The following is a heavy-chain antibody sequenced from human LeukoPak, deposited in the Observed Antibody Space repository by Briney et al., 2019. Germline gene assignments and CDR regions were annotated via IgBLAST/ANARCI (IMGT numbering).Heavy chain of an antibody. CDR1: GFSFSNYW. CDR3: VKNSGWYCLDY. V-gene: IGHV3-7*03. CDR2: INQNGGQS. D-gene: IGHD6-13*01. Sequence: PGGSLRLSCEASGFSFSNYWMTWVRQAPGKGLEWVADINQNGGQSYYVDSVKGRFTLSRDNAKNSLLLQLNSLRAEDTAVYYCVKNSGWYCLDYWGQGITVIVSS. J-gene: IGHJ4*02.